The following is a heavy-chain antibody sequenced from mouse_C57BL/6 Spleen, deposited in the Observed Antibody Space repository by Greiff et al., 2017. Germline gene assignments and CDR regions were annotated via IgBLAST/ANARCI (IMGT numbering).Heavy chain of an antibody. CDR2: ISSGSSTI. V-gene: IGHV5-17*01. CDR1: GFTFSDYG. J-gene: IGHJ4*01. Sequence: EVKVVESGGGLVKPGGSLKLSCAASGFTFSDYGMHWVRQAPGKGLEWVAYISSGSSTIYYADTVKGRFTISRDNAKNTLFLQMTSLRSEDTAMYYCARRVYYAMDYWGQGTSVTVSS. CDR3: ARRVYYAMDY.